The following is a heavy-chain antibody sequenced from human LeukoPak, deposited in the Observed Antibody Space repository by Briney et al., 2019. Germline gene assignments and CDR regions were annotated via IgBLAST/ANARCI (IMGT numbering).Heavy chain of an antibody. V-gene: IGHV3-23*01. D-gene: IGHD2-2*01. CDR3: SRYCSTTSCPGYYYGMDI. Sequence: GGSLRLSCAASGFTFSSYAMSWVRQAPGKRLEWVSVISGSGGTTYYAESVKGRFTISRDNSKNTLYLQINSLRAEDTAVYYFSRYCSTTSCPGYYYGMDIWGQGTPVTVSS. CDR1: GFTFSSYA. CDR2: ISGSGGTT. J-gene: IGHJ6*02.